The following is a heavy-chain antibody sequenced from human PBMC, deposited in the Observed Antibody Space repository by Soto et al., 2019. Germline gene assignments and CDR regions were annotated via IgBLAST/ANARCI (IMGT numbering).Heavy chain of an antibody. CDR2: IYHSGST. CDR1: CGSISSGGYS. J-gene: IGHJ6*02. V-gene: IGHV4-30-2*01. D-gene: IGHD3-3*01. CDR3: ARGSYYDFWSGSGPDYYYGMDV. Sequence: SETLSLTCAVSCGSISSGGYSWSWIRQPPGKGLEWIGYIYHSGSTYYNPSLKSRVTISVDRSKNQFSLKLSSVTAADTAVYYCARGSYYDFWSGSGPDYYYGMDVWGQGTTVTVSS.